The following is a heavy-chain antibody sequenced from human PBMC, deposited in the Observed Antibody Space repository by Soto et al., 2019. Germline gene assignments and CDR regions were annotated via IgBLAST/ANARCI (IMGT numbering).Heavy chain of an antibody. J-gene: IGHJ6*02. Sequence: SVKVSCKASGGTFNKFAFSWVRQAPGQGFEWMGVIIPVFRSANYAQRFRGRITITADEYTSTVYLYLNDLRSDDTAVYYCARRYCASDNCPLFYYFVDLWGLGTTVTVSS. CDR2: IIPVFRSA. D-gene: IGHD2-21*02. V-gene: IGHV1-69*13. CDR1: GGTFNKFA. CDR3: ARRYCASDNCPLFYYFVDL.